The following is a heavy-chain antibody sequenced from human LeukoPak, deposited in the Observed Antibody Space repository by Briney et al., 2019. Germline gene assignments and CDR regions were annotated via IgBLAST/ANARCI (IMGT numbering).Heavy chain of an antibody. Sequence: GGSLRLSCAASGFTVSSNYMSWVRQAPGKGLEWVSVIYSGGSTYYADSVKGRFTISRDNSKNTLYLQMNSLRAEDTAVYYCAKGPIWFGELPGPYFDYWGQGTLVTVSS. D-gene: IGHD3-10*01. CDR1: GFTVSSNY. J-gene: IGHJ4*02. CDR2: IYSGGST. V-gene: IGHV3-53*01. CDR3: AKGPIWFGELPGPYFDY.